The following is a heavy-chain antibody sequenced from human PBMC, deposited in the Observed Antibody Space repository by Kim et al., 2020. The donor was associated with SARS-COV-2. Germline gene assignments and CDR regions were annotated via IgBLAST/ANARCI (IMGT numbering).Heavy chain of an antibody. V-gene: IGHV3-23*01. CDR3: AKEGAADLYYFDS. D-gene: IGHD6-25*01. J-gene: IGHJ4*02. CDR2: ISDDGANT. Sequence: GGSLSLSCAASGFTFNIFAMNWVRQAPGKGLEWVSGISDDGANTYYSYSVRGRFTISRDNSKRIVYLQMNSLRAGDTAVYYCAKEGAADLYYFDSWGQGT. CDR1: GFTFNIFA.